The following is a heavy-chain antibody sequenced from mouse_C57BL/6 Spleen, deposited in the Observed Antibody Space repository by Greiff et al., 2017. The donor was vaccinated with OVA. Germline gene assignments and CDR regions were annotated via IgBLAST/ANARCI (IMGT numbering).Heavy chain of an antibody. CDR3: ARSGYSNYSAMDY. CDR2: IYPRSGNT. D-gene: IGHD2-5*01. V-gene: IGHV1-81*01. J-gene: IGHJ4*01. Sequence: LLESGAELARPGASVKLSCKASGYTFTSYGISWVKQRTGQGLEWIGEIYPRSGNTYYNEKFKGKATLTADKSSSTAYMELRSLTSEDSAVYFCARSGYSNYSAMDYWGQGTSVTVSS. CDR1: GYTFTSYG.